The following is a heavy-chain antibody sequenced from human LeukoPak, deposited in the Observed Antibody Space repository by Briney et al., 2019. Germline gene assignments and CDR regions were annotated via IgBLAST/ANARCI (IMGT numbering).Heavy chain of an antibody. CDR1: GYSISSGYY. V-gene: IGHV4-38-2*01. J-gene: IGHJ4*02. D-gene: IGHD6-19*01. Sequence: SETLSLTCAVSGYSISSGYYWGWIRQPPGKGLEWIGSIYHSGSTYYNPSLESRVTISVDTSKNQFSLKLSSVTAADTAVYYCARRSIAVAGTPFDYWGQGTLVTVSS. CDR2: IYHSGST. CDR3: ARRSIAVAGTPFDY.